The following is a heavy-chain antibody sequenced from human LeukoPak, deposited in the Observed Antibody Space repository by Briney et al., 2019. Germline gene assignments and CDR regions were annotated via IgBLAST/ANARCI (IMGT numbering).Heavy chain of an antibody. V-gene: IGHV3-53*01. CDR2: IYSSGTT. D-gene: IGHD1-1*01. Sequence: GSLRLSCAASGLTVSSNYMNWVRQAPEKGLEWVSVIYSSGTTYYADSVEGRFTISRDNSKNTLFLQMNSLRVEDTAVYYCVKGQLGPIYDMDVWGQGTTVTVFS. CDR3: VKGQLGPIYDMDV. CDR1: GLTVSSNY. J-gene: IGHJ6*02.